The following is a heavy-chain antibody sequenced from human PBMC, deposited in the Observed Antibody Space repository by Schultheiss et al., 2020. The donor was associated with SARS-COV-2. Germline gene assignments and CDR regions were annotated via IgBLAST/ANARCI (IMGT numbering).Heavy chain of an antibody. V-gene: IGHV3-33*08. J-gene: IGHJ4*02. CDR3: ARGWYYYDSSGPTDY. CDR2: IWYDGSNK. CDR1: GFTFSSYA. Sequence: GGSLRLSCAASGFTFSSYAMHWVRQAPGKGLEWVAVIWYDGSNKYYADSVKGRFTISRDNSKNTLYLQMNSLRAEDTAVYYCARGWYYYDSSGPTDYWGQGTLVTVSS. D-gene: IGHD3-22*01.